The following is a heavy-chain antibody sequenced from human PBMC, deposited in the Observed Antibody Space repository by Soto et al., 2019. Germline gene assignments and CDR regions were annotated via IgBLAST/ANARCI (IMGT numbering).Heavy chain of an antibody. V-gene: IGHV3-23*01. CDR1: GFTFSSYA. CDR2: ISGSGGST. CDR3: AKDRVVTMVRGVMPIEY. Sequence: GGSLRLSCAASGFTFSSYAMSWVRQAPGKGLEWVSAISGSGGSTYYADSVKGRFTISRDNSKNTLYLQMNSLRAEDTAVYYCAKDRVVTMVRGVMPIEYWGQGTLVTVSS. D-gene: IGHD3-10*01. J-gene: IGHJ4*02.